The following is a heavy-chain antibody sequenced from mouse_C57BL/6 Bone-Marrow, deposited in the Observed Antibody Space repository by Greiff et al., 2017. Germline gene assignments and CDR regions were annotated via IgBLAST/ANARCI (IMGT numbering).Heavy chain of an antibody. CDR1: GYTFTSYW. J-gene: IGHJ4*01. V-gene: IGHV1-50*01. CDR2: IDPSDSYT. Sequence: VQLQQPGAELVKPGASVKLSCKASGYTFTSYWMQWVKQRPGQGLEWIGEIDPSDSYTNYNQKFKGKATLTLDTSSSTAYMQLSSLTSEDSAVYYCAREAFITTVVAPIWYAMDYWGQGTSVTVSS. D-gene: IGHD1-1*01. CDR3: AREAFITTVVAPIWYAMDY.